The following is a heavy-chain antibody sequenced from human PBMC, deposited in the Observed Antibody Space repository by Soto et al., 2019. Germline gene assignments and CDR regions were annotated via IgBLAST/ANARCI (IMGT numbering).Heavy chain of an antibody. CDR2: MNPYSGNT. V-gene: IGHV1-8*01. CDR3: VLWFGELLPPDY. D-gene: IGHD3-10*01. Sequence: GASVKVSCKASGYTFTTYDISWVRQATGQGLEWMGWMNPYSGNTGYAQKFQGRVTVTRNTSISTVYMELSGPRSDDTAVYYCVLWFGELLPPDYWGQGTLVIVSS. CDR1: GYTFTTYD. J-gene: IGHJ4*02.